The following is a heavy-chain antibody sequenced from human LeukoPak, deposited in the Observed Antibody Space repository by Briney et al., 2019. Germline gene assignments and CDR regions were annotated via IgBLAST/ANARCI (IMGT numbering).Heavy chain of an antibody. CDR2: IYHSGST. J-gene: IGHJ4*02. V-gene: IGHV4-59*01. CDR1: GGSISTYY. CDR3: ARGGGYASPIGY. Sequence: SETLSLTCTLSGGSISTYYWSWIRQPPGKGLEWIGYIYHSGSTNYNPSLQSRVTIPVDTSKNQFSLKLSSVTAADTAVYYCARGGGYASPIGYWGQGALVTVSS. D-gene: IGHD5-12*01.